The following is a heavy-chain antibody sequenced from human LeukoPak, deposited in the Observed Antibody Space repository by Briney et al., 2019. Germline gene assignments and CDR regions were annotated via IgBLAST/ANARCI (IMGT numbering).Heavy chain of an antibody. J-gene: IGHJ5*02. CDR3: AREGISGYDWFDP. V-gene: IGHV1-8*01. CDR1: GYTFTSYD. Sequence: GESLKISCKASGYTFTSYDINWVRQATGQGLEWMGWMNPNSGNTGYAQKFQGRVTMTRNTSISTAYMELSSLRSDDTAVYYFAREGISGYDWFDPWGQGTLVTVSS. D-gene: IGHD3-22*01. CDR2: MNPNSGNT.